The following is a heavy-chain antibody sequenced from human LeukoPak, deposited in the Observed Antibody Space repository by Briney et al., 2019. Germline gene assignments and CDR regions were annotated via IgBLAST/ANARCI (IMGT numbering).Heavy chain of an antibody. D-gene: IGHD6-13*01. CDR2: INPNSGGT. V-gene: IGHV1-2*06. CDR1: GYTFTSYG. Sequence: ASVKVSCKASGYTFTSYGISWVRQAPGQGLEWMGRINPNSGGTNYAQKFQGRVTMTRDTSISTAYMELSRLRSDDTAVYYCASLSSTSDYWGQGTLVTVSS. CDR3: ASLSSTSDY. J-gene: IGHJ4*02.